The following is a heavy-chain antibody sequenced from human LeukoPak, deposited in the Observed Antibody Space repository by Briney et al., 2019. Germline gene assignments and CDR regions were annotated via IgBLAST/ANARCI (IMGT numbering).Heavy chain of an antibody. CDR2: IYHSGST. Sequence: SETLSLTCAVSGGSISSSNWWSWVRQPPGKGLEWIGEIYHSGSTNYNPSLKSRVTISVDKSKNQFSLKLSSVTAADMAVYYCARGHYDILTGYHYGMDVWGKGTTVTVSS. J-gene: IGHJ6*04. CDR1: GGSISSSNW. V-gene: IGHV4-4*02. D-gene: IGHD3-9*01. CDR3: ARGHYDILTGYHYGMDV.